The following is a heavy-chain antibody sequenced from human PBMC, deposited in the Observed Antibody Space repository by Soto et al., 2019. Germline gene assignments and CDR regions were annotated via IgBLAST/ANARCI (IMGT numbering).Heavy chain of an antibody. CDR1: GYTFTCYY. J-gene: IGHJ4*02. D-gene: IGHD5-12*01. V-gene: IGHV1-2*02. CDR2: INPNSGGT. CDR3: AREVATA. Sequence: XSVKVSCHSSGYTFTCYYMHWVRQAPGQGLGWMGWINPNSGGTSYAQKFQGRVTMTMDTSISTAYMELSRLRSDDTAVYYCAREVATAWGQGTLVTVSS.